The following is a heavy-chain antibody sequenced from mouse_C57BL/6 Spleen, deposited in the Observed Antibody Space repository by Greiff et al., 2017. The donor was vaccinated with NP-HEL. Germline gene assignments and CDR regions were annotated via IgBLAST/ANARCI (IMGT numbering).Heavy chain of an antibody. V-gene: IGHV5-4*01. CDR2: ISDGGSYT. CDR3: ARDGLHYYGSSYGYFDV. D-gene: IGHD1-1*01. CDR1: GFTFSSYA. Sequence: EVKLVESGGGLVKPGGSLKLSCAASGFTFSSYAMSWVRQTPEKRLEWVATISDGGSYTYYPDNVKGRFTISRDNAKNNLYLQMSHLKSEDTAMYYCARDGLHYYGSSYGYFDVWGTGTTVTVSS. J-gene: IGHJ1*03.